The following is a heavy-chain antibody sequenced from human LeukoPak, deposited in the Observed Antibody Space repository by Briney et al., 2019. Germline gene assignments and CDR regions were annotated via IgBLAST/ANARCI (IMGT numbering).Heavy chain of an antibody. Sequence: SETLSLTCTVSGGSVSSGSYYWSWIRQPPGKGLEWIGYIYYSGSTNYNPSLKSRVTMSVDTSKNQFSLKLTSVTAADTAVYYCARYRGNSNGGFDPWGQGTLVTVSS. CDR2: IYYSGST. CDR1: GGSVSSGSYY. V-gene: IGHV4-61*01. D-gene: IGHD4-23*01. J-gene: IGHJ5*02. CDR3: ARYRGNSNGGFDP.